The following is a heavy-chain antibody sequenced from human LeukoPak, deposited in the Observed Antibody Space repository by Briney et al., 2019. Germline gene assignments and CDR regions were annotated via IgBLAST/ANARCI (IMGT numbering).Heavy chain of an antibody. J-gene: IGHJ4*02. CDR1: GGSVSSGSYY. CDR2: IYYTGTT. CDR3: ASKSTDHGELRFDY. Sequence: SETLSLTCTVSGGSVSSGSYYWSWIRQPPGKELEWIGYIYYTGTTNYNPSLKSRVTISVDTSKNQFSLKVSSVTAADTGVYYCASKSTDHGELRFDYWGQGTLVTVSS. D-gene: IGHD4-17*01. V-gene: IGHV4-61*01.